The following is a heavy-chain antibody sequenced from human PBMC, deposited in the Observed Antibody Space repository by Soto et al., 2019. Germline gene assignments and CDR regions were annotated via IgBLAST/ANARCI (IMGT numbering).Heavy chain of an antibody. V-gene: IGHV3-30*18. D-gene: IGHD6-13*01. Sequence: PGVSLRLSCAASGFTFSSYGMHWVRQAPGKGLEWVAVISYDGSNKYYADSVKGRFTISRDNSKNTLYLQMNSLRAEDTAVYYCAKDEPLAAAYPSRYYYYYGMDVWGQGTTFTVSS. CDR2: ISYDGSNK. J-gene: IGHJ6*02. CDR3: AKDEPLAAAYPSRYYYYYGMDV. CDR1: GFTFSSYG.